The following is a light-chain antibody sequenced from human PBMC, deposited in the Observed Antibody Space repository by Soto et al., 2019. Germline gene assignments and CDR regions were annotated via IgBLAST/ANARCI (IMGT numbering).Light chain of an antibody. CDR2: DAS. V-gene: IGKV3-15*01. Sequence: EIVMTQSPGTLSVSPGERATLLCRASQSVSKNLAWYQQKPGQAPRLLIYDASTRATGIPDRFSGSGSGTAFTLTIINLQSEDYGVYYCHQYNKWPSFTFGPWTQVDIK. CDR1: QSVSKN. J-gene: IGKJ3*01. CDR3: HQYNKWPSFT.